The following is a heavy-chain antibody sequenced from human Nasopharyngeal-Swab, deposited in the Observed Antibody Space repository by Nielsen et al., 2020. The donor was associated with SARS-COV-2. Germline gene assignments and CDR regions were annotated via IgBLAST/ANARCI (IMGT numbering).Heavy chain of an antibody. J-gene: IGHJ4*02. CDR2: MSSSGRTT. Sequence: GESLKISCAASGFTFSSYGMHWVRQAPGKGLEWVSYMSSSGRTTYYGDSVMGRFTISRDNAKNSLYLQMNSLRAEDTAVYYCATGGYTLGSPFDYWGQGTLVTVSS. V-gene: IGHV3-48*04. D-gene: IGHD5-18*01. CDR1: GFTFSSYG. CDR3: ATGGYTLGSPFDY.